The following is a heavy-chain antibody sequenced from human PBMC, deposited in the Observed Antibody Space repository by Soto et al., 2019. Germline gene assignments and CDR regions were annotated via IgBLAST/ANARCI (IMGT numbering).Heavy chain of an antibody. CDR3: ARHVYDSSGYYSLP. CDR1: VYSFTSYW. V-gene: IGHV5-10-1*01. D-gene: IGHD3-22*01. Sequence: GESLKISCKGSVYSFTSYWISWVRQMPGKGLEWMGRIDPSGSYTNYSPSFQGHVTISADKSISTAYLQWSSLKASDTAMYYCARHVYDSSGYYSLPWCQGNRGTVSP. J-gene: IGHJ5*02. CDR2: IDPSGSYT.